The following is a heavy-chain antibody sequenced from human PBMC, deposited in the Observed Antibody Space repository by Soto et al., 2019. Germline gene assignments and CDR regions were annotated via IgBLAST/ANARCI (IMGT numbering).Heavy chain of an antibody. Sequence: QVQLVESGGGLVKPGGSLRLSCAASGFTFSDYYMSWIRQPPGKGLEGVSYISSSGSTISYADSVKGRFTISRDNAKNSLYLQMNSLRAEDTAVYYCARDQVGSSSWYGDADYFDYWGQGTLVTVSS. CDR2: ISSSGSTI. V-gene: IGHV3-11*01. D-gene: IGHD6-13*01. CDR3: ARDQVGSSSWYGDADYFDY. J-gene: IGHJ4*02. CDR1: GFTFSDYY.